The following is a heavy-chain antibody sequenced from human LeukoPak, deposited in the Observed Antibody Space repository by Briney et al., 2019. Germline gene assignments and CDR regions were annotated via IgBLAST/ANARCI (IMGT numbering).Heavy chain of an antibody. J-gene: IGHJ4*02. D-gene: IGHD3-22*01. CDR2: IYSGGST. Sequence: GGSLRLSCAASGFTVSNNYMSWVRQAPGKGLEWVSVIYSGGSTYYTDSVKGRFTISKDNSNNMLYLQMNSLRAEDTAVYSCAKSRGYDSTQYYFDFWGQGTLVTVSS. V-gene: IGHV3-53*01. CDR1: GFTVSNNY. CDR3: AKSRGYDSTQYYFDF.